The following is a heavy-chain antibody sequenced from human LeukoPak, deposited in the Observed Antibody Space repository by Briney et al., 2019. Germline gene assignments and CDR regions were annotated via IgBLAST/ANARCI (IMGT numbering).Heavy chain of an antibody. CDR3: AKEIYGDSTGGRFQQ. J-gene: IGHJ1*01. D-gene: IGHD4-17*01. CDR1: GFTFSDYY. V-gene: IGHV3-11*01. Sequence: NPGGSLRLSCAASGFTFSDYYMNWIRQAPGKGLEWVSYISSSGSTIYYADSVKGRFTVSRDNAKNSLYLHMNSLRAEDTAVYYCAKEIYGDSTGGRFQQWGQGTLVTVSS. CDR2: ISSSGSTI.